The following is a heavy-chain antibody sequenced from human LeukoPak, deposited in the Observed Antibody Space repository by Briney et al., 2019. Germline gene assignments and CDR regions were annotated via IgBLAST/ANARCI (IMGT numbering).Heavy chain of an antibody. J-gene: IGHJ3*02. CDR2: IYPGGSDT. CDR3: ARHLSRDGYNEYAFDI. D-gene: IGHD5-24*01. V-gene: IGHV5-51*01. CDR1: GYSFSSYW. Sequence: GESLKISCKGSGYSFSSYWIVWVRQMPGKGLEWMGIIYPGGSDTRYSPSFQGQVTISADKSISTAYLQWSSLKASDTAMYYCARHLSRDGYNEYAFDIWGQGTMVTVSS.